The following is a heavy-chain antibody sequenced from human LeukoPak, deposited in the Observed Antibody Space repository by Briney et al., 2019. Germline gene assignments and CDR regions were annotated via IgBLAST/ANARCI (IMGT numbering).Heavy chain of an antibody. CDR2: TYFRSRWYN. CDR1: GDSVSSNTAA. V-gene: IGHV6-1*01. CDR3: ARESGACSGGSCHWYFDL. J-gene: IGHJ2*01. Sequence: SQTLSLTCAISGDSVSSNTAAWNWIRQSPSRGLEWLGRTYFRSRWYNDCAASLKSRITINPDTSKNQFSLHLTSVTLEDTAVYYCARESGACSGGSCHWYFDLWGRGTLVTVSS. D-gene: IGHD2-15*01.